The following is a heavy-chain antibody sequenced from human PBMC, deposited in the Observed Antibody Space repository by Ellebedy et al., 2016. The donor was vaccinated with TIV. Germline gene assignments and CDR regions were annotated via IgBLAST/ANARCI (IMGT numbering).Heavy chain of an antibody. Sequence: SETLSLXXTVSGGSISSGDYYWSWIRQPPGKGLEWIGYIYYSGSTYYNPSLKSRVTISVDTSKNQFSLKLSSVTAADTAVYYCARDRGYSYGADPWGQGTLVTVSS. J-gene: IGHJ5*02. V-gene: IGHV4-30-4*01. CDR3: ARDRGYSYGADP. D-gene: IGHD5-18*01. CDR1: GGSISSGDYY. CDR2: IYYSGST.